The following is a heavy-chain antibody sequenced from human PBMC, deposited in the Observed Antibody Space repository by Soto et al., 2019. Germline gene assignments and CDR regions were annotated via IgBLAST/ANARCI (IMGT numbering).Heavy chain of an antibody. CDR1: GYAFTTND. Sequence: QVQLVQSGAEVKKPGASVKVSCRTSGYAFTTNDITWVRQATGQGLEWMGWMNAHSGVTGYAQKFQGRVTMTRNTSISTAHMELGILTSDDTAVYYCARDSTSRDYRGQGTRVTVSS. J-gene: IGHJ4*02. CDR3: ARDSTSRDY. CDR2: MNAHSGVT. D-gene: IGHD2-2*01. V-gene: IGHV1-8*01.